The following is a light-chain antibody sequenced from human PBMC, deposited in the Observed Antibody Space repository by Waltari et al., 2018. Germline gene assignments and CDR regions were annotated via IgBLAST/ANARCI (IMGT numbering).Light chain of an antibody. J-gene: IGKJ1*01. CDR3: QQYNTYWT. CDR2: RAS. Sequence: DIQLTQSPSTLSASVGDTVTISCRASESISSWLTWYQQKPGKAPKLLIYRASILEPGVPSRFSGRGAGTDFTLTISSLQPEDVGTYYCQQYNTYWTFGQGTKVEI. CDR1: ESISSW. V-gene: IGKV1-5*03.